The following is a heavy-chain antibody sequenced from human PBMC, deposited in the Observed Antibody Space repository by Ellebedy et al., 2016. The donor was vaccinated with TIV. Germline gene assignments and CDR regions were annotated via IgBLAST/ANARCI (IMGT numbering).Heavy chain of an antibody. D-gene: IGHD3-10*01. J-gene: IGHJ4*02. CDR2: VNAVGIVI. CDR1: GFTFSNNA. CDR3: ASSRYHYYVGNTIFAY. V-gene: IGHV3-23*01. Sequence: PGGSLRLSCAASGFTFSNNAMSWVRQAPGKGLEWVAGVNAVGIVIAYADSVKGRFTISRDNSKNTRDLQMNSLIAEDTAVYHCASSRYHYYVGNTIFAYWGQGTLVTVSS.